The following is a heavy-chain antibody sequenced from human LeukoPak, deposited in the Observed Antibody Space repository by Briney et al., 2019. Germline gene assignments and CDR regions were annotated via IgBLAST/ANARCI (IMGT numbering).Heavy chain of an antibody. J-gene: IGHJ4*02. CDR1: GGSFSGHY. D-gene: IGHD3-22*01. CDR2: INHSGST. Sequence: SETLSLTCAVYGGSFSGHYWSWIRQPPGKGLEWIGEINHSGSTNYNPSLKSRVTISVDTSKNQFSLKLSSVTAADTAVYYCARGRYYDSSGYYKRGLYYFDYWGQGTLVTVSS. CDR3: ARGRYYDSSGYYKRGLYYFDY. V-gene: IGHV4-34*01.